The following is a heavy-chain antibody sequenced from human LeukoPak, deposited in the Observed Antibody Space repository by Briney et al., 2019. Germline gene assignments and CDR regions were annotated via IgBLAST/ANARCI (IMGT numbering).Heavy chain of an antibody. CDR1: GFTFGSYS. Sequence: AGGSLRLSCAASGFTFGSYSMNWVRQAPGKGLEWVSSISSSSSYIYYADSVKGRFTISRDNAKNSLYLQMNSLRAEDTAVYYCARGVSLPYDFWEKSWFDPWGQGTLVTVSS. CDR3: ARGVSLPYDFWEKSWFDP. J-gene: IGHJ5*02. V-gene: IGHV3-21*01. CDR2: ISSSSSYI. D-gene: IGHD3-3*01.